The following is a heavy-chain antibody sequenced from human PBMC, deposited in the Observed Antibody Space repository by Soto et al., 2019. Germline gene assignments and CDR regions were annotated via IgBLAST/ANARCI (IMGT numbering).Heavy chain of an antibody. V-gene: IGHV1-18*04. CDR1: GYSFSDFG. CDR3: ALSDYYEDTGTFEN. D-gene: IGHD4-17*01. J-gene: IGHJ4*02. Sequence: QVHLVQSGGELKKPGASVKVSCKASGYSFSDFGITWVRQAPGQGLEWMGWISGKNGNTNYAQKVQGRGTLTADTSTSTAYMEMRALTSDDTGIYYCALSDYYEDTGTFENWGQGTPVTVSS. CDR2: ISGKNGNT.